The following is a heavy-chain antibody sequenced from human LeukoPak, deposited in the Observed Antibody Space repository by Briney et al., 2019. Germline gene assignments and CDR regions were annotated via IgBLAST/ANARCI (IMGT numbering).Heavy chain of an antibody. D-gene: IGHD3-22*01. V-gene: IGHV3-15*01. CDR2: IKSKTDGGIT. CDR3: ARDLPYYYDSSGYPFDY. J-gene: IGHJ4*02. Sequence: GGSLRLSCAASGFTFSNAWMSWVRQAPGKGLEWVGRIKSKTDGGITDYAAPVKGRFTISRDDSKNTLYLQMNSLRAEDTAVYYCARDLPYYYDSSGYPFDYWGQGTLVTVSS. CDR1: GFTFSNAW.